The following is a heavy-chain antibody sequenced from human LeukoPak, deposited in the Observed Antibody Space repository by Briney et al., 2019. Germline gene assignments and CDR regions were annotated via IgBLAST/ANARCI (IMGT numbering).Heavy chain of an antibody. D-gene: IGHD5-12*01. J-gene: IGHJ4*02. Sequence: PSETLSLTCTVSGGSISSGGYYWSWIRQHPGKGLEWIGYIYYSGSTYYNPSLKSRVTISVDTSNNQFSLKLSSVTAADTAVYYCARIGCSGYDFDYWGQGTLVTVSS. V-gene: IGHV4-31*03. CDR3: ARIGCSGYDFDY. CDR1: GGSISSGGYY. CDR2: IYYSGST.